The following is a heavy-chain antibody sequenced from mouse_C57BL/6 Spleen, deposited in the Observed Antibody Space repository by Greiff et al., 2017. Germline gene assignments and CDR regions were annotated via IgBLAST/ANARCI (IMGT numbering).Heavy chain of an antibody. V-gene: IGHV5-16*01. CDR3: AREGVYEYDYAMDY. D-gene: IGHD2-4*01. CDR1: GFTFSDYY. J-gene: IGHJ4*01. CDR2: INYDGSST. Sequence: EVQLVESEGGLVQPGSSMKLSCSASGFTFSDYYLAWVRQVPEKGLEWVANINYDGSSTYYLDSLMSRFIISRDNAKNILYLQMSSLKSEDTATYYSAREGVYEYDYAMDYWGQGTSVTVSS.